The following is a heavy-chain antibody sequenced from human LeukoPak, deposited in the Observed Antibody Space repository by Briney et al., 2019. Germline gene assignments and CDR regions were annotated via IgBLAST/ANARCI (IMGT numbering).Heavy chain of an antibody. CDR2: INHSGST. CDR3: ASSIAAAGKVDP. J-gene: IGHJ5*02. V-gene: IGHV4-34*01. CDR1: GGSFSGYY. D-gene: IGHD6-13*01. Sequence: NASETLSLTCAVYGGSFSGYYWSWIRQPPGKGLEWIGEINHSGSTNYNPSLESRVTISVDTSKNQFSLKLSSVTAADTAVYYCASSIAAAGKVDPWGQGTLVTVSS.